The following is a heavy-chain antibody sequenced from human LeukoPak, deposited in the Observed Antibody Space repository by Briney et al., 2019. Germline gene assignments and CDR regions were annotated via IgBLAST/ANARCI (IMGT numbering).Heavy chain of an antibody. J-gene: IGHJ4*02. CDR2: ISYDGSNK. CDR3: ARDGGAVYYFDY. D-gene: IGHD3-16*01. Sequence: PGGSLRLSCAASGFTFSSYAMSWVRQAPGKGLEWVAVISYDGSNKYYVDSVKGRFTISGDNSKNTLYLQMNSLRAEDTAVYYCARDGGAVYYFDYWGQGTLVTVSS. V-gene: IGHV3-30*04. CDR1: GFTFSSYA.